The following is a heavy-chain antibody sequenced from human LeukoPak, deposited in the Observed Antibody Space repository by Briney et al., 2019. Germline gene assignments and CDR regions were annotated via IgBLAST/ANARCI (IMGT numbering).Heavy chain of an antibody. Sequence: ASVKVSCKASGYTFTNYGITWVRQAPGQGLEWMGWITTYNGNTSYAQKLQGRVTMTTDTSTSTAYMELRSLRSDDTAVYYCAREQSGYETADYWGQGTLVTVSS. CDR2: ITTYNGNT. J-gene: IGHJ4*02. CDR3: AREQSGYETADY. D-gene: IGHD5-12*01. CDR1: GYTFTNYG. V-gene: IGHV1-18*01.